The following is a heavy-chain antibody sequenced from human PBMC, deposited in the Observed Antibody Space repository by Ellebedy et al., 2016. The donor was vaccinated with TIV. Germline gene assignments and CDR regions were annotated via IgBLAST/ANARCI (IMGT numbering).Heavy chain of an antibody. CDR2: IRQEGDEI. CDR1: GFNFRSYW. CDR3: ARRASYGDYAVQVNPWFDP. Sequence: GESLKISCAASGFNFRSYWMTWVRQAPGKGLEWVAKIRQEGDEIYYVESVKGRFPISRDNAKNSRFLQMNRLRVEDTAVYYCARRASYGDYAVQVNPWFDPWGQGTLVTVSS. V-gene: IGHV3-7*01. J-gene: IGHJ5*02. D-gene: IGHD4-17*01.